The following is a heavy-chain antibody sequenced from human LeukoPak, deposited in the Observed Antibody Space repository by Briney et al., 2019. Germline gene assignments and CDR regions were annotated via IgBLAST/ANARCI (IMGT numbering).Heavy chain of an antibody. J-gene: IGHJ3*02. CDR2: MNPNSGNT. V-gene: IGHV1-8*01. D-gene: IGHD3-22*01. Sequence: ASVKVSCKAPGYTFTSYDINWVRQATGQGLEWMGWMNPNSGNTGYAQKFQGRVTMTRNTSISTAYMELSSLRSEDTAVYYCVRGYYDSSGYYFLSAFDIWGQGTMVTVSS. CDR3: VRGYYDSSGYYFLSAFDI. CDR1: GYTFTSYD.